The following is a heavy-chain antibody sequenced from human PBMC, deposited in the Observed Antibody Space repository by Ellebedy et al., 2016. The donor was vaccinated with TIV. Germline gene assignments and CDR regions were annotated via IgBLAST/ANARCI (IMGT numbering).Heavy chain of an antibody. D-gene: IGHD3-22*01. CDR1: GFTFSDYG. CDR3: AKLPYYYDSSGYSF. Sequence: GESLKISCAASGFTFSDYGMHWVRQAPGKGLEWVAFMRDDGSNKYYADSVKGRFTISRDNSKNTLYLRMNSLRAEDTAVYYCAKLPYYYDSSGYSFWGQGTLVTVSS. V-gene: IGHV3-30*02. CDR2: MRDDGSNK. J-gene: IGHJ4*02.